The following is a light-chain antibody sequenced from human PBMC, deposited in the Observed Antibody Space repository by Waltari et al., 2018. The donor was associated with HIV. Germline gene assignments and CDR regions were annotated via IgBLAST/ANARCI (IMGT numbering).Light chain of an antibody. V-gene: IGKV1-39*01. CDR2: TAS. Sequence: DIQMTQSLSSLSASVGDRVTITCRASQSISGYLNWYQQKPGKAPNLLIYTASSLQSGVPSRFSGSGFGTDFTLTISSLQPEDFATYYCQQSYTTPRTFGQGTKVEIK. CDR3: QQSYTTPRT. CDR1: QSISGY. J-gene: IGKJ1*01.